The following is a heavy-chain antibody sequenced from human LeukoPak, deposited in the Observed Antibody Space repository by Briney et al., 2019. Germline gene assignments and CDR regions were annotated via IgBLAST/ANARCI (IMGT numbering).Heavy chain of an antibody. CDR3: ASTIPYYDILTGYYYTWGFDP. V-gene: IGHV4-34*01. CDR2: INHSGST. J-gene: IGHJ5*02. CDR1: GGSFSGYY. D-gene: IGHD3-9*01. Sequence: SSETLSLTCAVYGGSFSGYYWSWIRQPPGKGLEWIGEINHSGSTNYNPSLKSRVTISVDTSKNQFSLKLSSVTAADTAVYYCASTIPYYDILTGYYYTWGFDPWGQGTLVTVSS.